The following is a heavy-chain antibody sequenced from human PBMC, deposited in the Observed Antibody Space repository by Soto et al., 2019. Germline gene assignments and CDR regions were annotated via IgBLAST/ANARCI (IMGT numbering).Heavy chain of an antibody. Sequence: QIQLVQSGPEVKKPGASVKVSCKTAGYIFTNYGVTWVRQAPGQGLEWMGWISGYNGNTNYAQNFQDRVTMTTDTSTSTVYRELRSLTSDDTAMYYCARGGGGFEDYWGQGTLVGVSS. J-gene: IGHJ4*02. CDR2: ISGYNGNT. D-gene: IGHD3-16*01. V-gene: IGHV1-18*01. CDR3: ARGGGGFEDY. CDR1: GYIFTNYG.